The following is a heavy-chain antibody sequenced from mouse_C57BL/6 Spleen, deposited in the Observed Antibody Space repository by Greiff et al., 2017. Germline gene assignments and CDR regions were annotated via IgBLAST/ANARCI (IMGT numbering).Heavy chain of an antibody. CDR1: GFSLTSYA. J-gene: IGHJ1*03. D-gene: IGHD1-1*01. CDR3: ARPGGSSFHWYFDV. Sequence: VQLQQSGPGLVAPSQSLSITCTVSGFSLTSYAISWVRQPPGKGLEWLGVIWTGGGTNYNSALKSRLSISKDNSKSQVFLKMNSLQTDDTARYYCARPGGSSFHWYFDVWGTGTTVTVSS. V-gene: IGHV2-9-1*01. CDR2: IWTGGGT.